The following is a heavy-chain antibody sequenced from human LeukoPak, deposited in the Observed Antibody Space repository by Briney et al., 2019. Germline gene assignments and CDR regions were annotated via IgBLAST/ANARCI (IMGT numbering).Heavy chain of an antibody. CDR3: ARHESSSSLGACDY. V-gene: IGHV4-39*01. J-gene: IGHJ4*02. CDR2: IYYTGTT. D-gene: IGHD6-6*01. CDR1: GGSIGGSSYY. Sequence: SETLSLTCTVSGGSIGGSSYYWGWIRQPPGKGLEWIGSIYYTGTTYYNASLKSRVTISIDTSKNQFSLMLSSVTAADTAEYYCARHESSSSLGACDYWGQGTLVTVSS.